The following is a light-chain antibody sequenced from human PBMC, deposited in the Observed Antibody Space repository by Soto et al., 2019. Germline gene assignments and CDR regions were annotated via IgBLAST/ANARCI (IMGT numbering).Light chain of an antibody. CDR3: QQYYTYPFT. Sequence: DIQMTQAPASISASVGDRITITCRASQGISTDLAWFQQRPGQAPKSLIYAASVLQTGVPSVFSASGSGTDFSLTISGLQPDDFATYYCQQYYTYPFTFGPGNRV. V-gene: IGKV1-16*01. CDR2: AAS. J-gene: IGKJ3*01. CDR1: QGISTD.